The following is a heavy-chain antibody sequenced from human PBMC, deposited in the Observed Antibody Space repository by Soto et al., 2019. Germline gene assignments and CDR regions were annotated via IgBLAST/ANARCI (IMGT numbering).Heavy chain of an antibody. J-gene: IGHJ4*02. CDR1: GFTFSSYS. CDR2: ISSSSSYI. V-gene: IGHV3-21*01. D-gene: IGHD5-18*01. Sequence: EGQLVESGRGLVKPGGSLRLSCAASGFTFSSYSMNWVLQAPGKGLEWVSSISSSSSYIYYADSVKGRFTISRDNAKNSLYLQMNSLRAEDTAVYYCARDDSAVDTAMVRLWGQGTLVTVSS. CDR3: ARDDSAVDTAMVRL.